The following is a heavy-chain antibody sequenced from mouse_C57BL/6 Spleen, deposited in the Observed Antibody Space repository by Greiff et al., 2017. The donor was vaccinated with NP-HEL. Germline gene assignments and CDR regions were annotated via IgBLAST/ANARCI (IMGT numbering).Heavy chain of an antibody. Sequence: EFQLQQSGPELVKPGASVKISCKASGYTFTDYYMNWVKQSHGKSLEWIGDINPNNGGTSYNQKFKGKATLTVDKSSSTAYMELRSLTSEDSAVYYCATSNYSWFAYWGQGTLVTVSA. CDR2: INPNNGGT. V-gene: IGHV1-26*01. D-gene: IGHD2-5*01. CDR3: ATSNYSWFAY. CDR1: GYTFTDYY. J-gene: IGHJ3*01.